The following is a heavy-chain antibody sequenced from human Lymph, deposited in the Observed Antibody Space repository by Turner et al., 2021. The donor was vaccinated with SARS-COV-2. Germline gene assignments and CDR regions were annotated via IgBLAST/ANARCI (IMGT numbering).Heavy chain of an antibody. J-gene: IGHJ2*01. V-gene: IGHV4-34*01. CDR3: ARVWVRWWYFDL. CDR1: GGSFSGYY. D-gene: IGHD7-27*01. Sequence: VQLQQWGAGLLKPSETLSLTCAVYGGSFSGYYWSWIRQPPGKGLEWIGEINHSGSTNYNPSLKSRVTISVDTSKKKFSLKLSSVTAADTAVYYCARVWVRWWYFDLWGRGTLVTVSS. CDR2: INHSGST.